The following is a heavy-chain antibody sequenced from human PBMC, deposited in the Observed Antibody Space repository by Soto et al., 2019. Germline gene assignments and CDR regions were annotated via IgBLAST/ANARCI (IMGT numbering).Heavy chain of an antibody. V-gene: IGHV3-30-3*01. CDR3: VRDSGANYGTFWYFDL. Sequence: QVQLVESGGGVVQPGRSLRISCAATGFSFNFYAMYWVRQAPGKGLECGAMISNDGSSENYADSVRGRFIISRDNSKKMLFLQMNSKIPEDTATYYCVRDSGANYGTFWYFDLWGRGTLVTVSS. CDR1: GFSFNFYA. D-gene: IGHD5-18*01. J-gene: IGHJ2*01. CDR2: ISNDGSSE.